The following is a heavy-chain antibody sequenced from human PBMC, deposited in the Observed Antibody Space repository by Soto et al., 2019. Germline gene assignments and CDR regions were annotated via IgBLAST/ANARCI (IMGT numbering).Heavy chain of an antibody. Sequence: QVQLVESGGGLVKPGGSLRLSYAASGFTFSDYYMTWIRQAPGKGLEWVSYISSSGTGIYYPDSVKGRFTISRDNAKNSLYLQMSSLRAEDTAVYYCARAYSDAFDIWGQGTMVTVSS. V-gene: IGHV3-11*01. CDR3: ARAYSDAFDI. CDR1: GFTFSDYY. J-gene: IGHJ3*02. D-gene: IGHD2-15*01. CDR2: ISSSGTGI.